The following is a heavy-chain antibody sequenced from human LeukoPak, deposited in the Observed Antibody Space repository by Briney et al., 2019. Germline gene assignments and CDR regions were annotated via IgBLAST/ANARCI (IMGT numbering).Heavy chain of an antibody. J-gene: IGHJ5*02. CDR2: ISGSGGST. D-gene: IGHD2-15*01. CDR3: AKDPGYCSGGSCYWFDP. Sequence: GGSLRLSCAASGFTFSSYAMSWVRQAPGKGLEWISAISGSGGSTYYADSVKGRFTISRDNSKNTLYLQMNSLRAEDTAVYYCAKDPGYCSGGSCYWFDPWGQGTLVTVSS. V-gene: IGHV3-23*01. CDR1: GFTFSSYA.